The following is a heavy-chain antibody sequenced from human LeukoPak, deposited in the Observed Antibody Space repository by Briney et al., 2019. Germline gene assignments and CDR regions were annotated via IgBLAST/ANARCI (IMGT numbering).Heavy chain of an antibody. D-gene: IGHD3-9*01. CDR1: GFTVSSNY. V-gene: IGHV3-53*01. CDR2: IYSGGST. Sequence: GGSLRLSCAASGFTVSSNYMSWVRQAPGKGLEWVSVIYSGGSTYYADSVKGRFTISRDNSKNTLYLQMNSLRAEDTAVYYCARVRTEEIYDILTGYYKWYYYYYMDVWGKGTTVTISS. CDR3: ARVRTEEIYDILTGYYKWYYYYYMDV. J-gene: IGHJ6*03.